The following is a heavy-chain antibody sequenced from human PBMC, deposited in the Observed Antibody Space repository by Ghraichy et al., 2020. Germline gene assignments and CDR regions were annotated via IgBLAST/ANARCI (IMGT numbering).Heavy chain of an antibody. CDR1: GNTFSTYT. D-gene: IGHD1-1*01. V-gene: IGHV3-23*01. J-gene: IGHJ3*02. CDR3: AKPVYGMTPLDM. CDR2: IGNSGDST. Sequence: GGSLRLSCTASGNTFSTYTFSWLLQPPGKGLEWVSGIGNSGDSTYYADSVKGQFTISRDNSKSTVFLQMSNLRAEDTAVYYCAKPVYGMTPLDMWGQGTMVTVSS.